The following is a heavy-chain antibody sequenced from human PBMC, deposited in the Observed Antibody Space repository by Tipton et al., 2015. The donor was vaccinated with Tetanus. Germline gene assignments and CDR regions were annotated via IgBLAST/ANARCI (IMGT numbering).Heavy chain of an antibody. J-gene: IGHJ4*02. CDR3: ARDQARGARGWNYFDY. CDR2: IYYSGST. CDR1: GGSISSGGYY. D-gene: IGHD1-26*01. V-gene: IGHV4-31*02. Sequence: LRLSCTVSGGSISSGGYYWSWIRQHPGKGLEWIGDIYYSGSTYYNPSLKSRVTISVDTSKNQFSLKLNSVIAADTAVYYCARDQARGARGWNYFDYWGQGTLVTVSS.